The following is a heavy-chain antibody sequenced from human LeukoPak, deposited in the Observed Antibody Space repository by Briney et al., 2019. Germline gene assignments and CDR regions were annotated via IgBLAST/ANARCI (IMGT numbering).Heavy chain of an antibody. CDR1: GFAFRSYG. D-gene: IGHD6-13*01. J-gene: IGHJ6*03. CDR3: ARSAALAAAGTLVEVNYYYYYYMDV. Sequence: GGSLRLSCAASGFAFRSYGMTWVRQAPGKGLEWVSTISGIGANTYYADSVKGRFTISRDNSKNTLYLQMNSLRAEDTAVYYCARSAALAAAGTLVEVNYYYYYYMDVWGKGTTVTVSS. CDR2: ISGIGANT. V-gene: IGHV3-23*01.